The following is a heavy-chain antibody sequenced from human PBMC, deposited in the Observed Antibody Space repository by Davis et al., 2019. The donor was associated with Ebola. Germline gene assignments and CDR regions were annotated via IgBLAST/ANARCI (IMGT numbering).Heavy chain of an antibody. CDR2: IHYSGDT. D-gene: IGHD5-18*01. J-gene: IGHJ5*01. V-gene: IGHV4-59*12. Sequence: MPSETLSLTCTVSGGSISSYYWGWIRQPPGKGLEWIGYIHYSGDTKSNPSLKSRVTISVDTSKNQFSLRLTSVTAADTAVYYCARTTKTNVEDSGLGYNFFDSWGQGTLVSVSS. CDR3: ARTTKTNVEDSGLGYNFFDS. CDR1: GGSISSYY.